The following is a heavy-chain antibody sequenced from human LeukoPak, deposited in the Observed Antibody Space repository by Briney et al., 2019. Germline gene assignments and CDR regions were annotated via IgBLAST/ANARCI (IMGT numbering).Heavy chain of an antibody. V-gene: IGHV1-69*05. CDR3: ARSPIGGGDFNPPDY. J-gene: IGHJ4*02. Sequence: SVKVSCKASGGTFSSYAIRWVRQAPGQGLEWMGGIIPIFGTANYAQKFQGRVTITTDESTSTAYMELSSLRSEDTAVYYCARSPIGGGDFNPPDYLGQGTLVTVSS. CDR1: GGTFSSYA. CDR2: IIPIFGTA. D-gene: IGHD2-21*02.